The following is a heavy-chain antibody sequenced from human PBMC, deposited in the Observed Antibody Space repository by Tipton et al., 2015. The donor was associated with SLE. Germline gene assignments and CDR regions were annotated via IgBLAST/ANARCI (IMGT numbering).Heavy chain of an antibody. V-gene: IGHV3-9*01. Sequence: SLRLSCAASGFTFDDYAMHWVRQAPGKGLEWVSGISWNSGSIGYADSVKGRFTISRDNAKNSLYLQMNSLRAEDTAVYYCAREGGKYQLSNAFDIWGQGTMVTVSS. CDR2: ISWNSGSI. J-gene: IGHJ3*02. D-gene: IGHD2-2*01. CDR3: AREGGKYQLSNAFDI. CDR1: GFTFDDYA.